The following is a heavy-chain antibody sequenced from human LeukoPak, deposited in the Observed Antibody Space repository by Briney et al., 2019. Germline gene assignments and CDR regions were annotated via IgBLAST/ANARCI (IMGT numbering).Heavy chain of an antibody. Sequence: PGGSLRLSCAASGFTFSSYSMNWVRQAPGKGLEWVSSISSSSSYIYYADSVKGRFTIPRDNSKNTLYLQMNSLRAEDTAVYYCAKDGSSWLGNDFDPWGQGTLVTVSS. CDR3: AKDGSSWLGNDFDP. D-gene: IGHD6-13*01. CDR1: GFTFSSYS. J-gene: IGHJ5*02. CDR2: ISSSSSYI. V-gene: IGHV3-21*04.